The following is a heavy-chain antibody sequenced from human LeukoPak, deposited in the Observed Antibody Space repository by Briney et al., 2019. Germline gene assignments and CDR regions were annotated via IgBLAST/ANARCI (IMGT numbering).Heavy chain of an antibody. Sequence: PSETLSLTCTVSGGSISSYYWSWIRQPPGKGLEWIGYIYYSGSTNYNPSLKSRVTISVDTSKNQFSLKLSSVTAADTAVYYCVRSLTTVAHFDYWGQGTLVTVSS. CDR2: IYYSGST. CDR3: VRSLTTVAHFDY. V-gene: IGHV4-59*08. D-gene: IGHD4-11*01. J-gene: IGHJ4*02. CDR1: GGSISSYY.